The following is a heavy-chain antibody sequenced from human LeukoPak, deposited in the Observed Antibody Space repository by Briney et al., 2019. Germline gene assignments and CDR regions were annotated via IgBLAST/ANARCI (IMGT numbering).Heavy chain of an antibody. CDR3: ARDTRRQSSSGYYLMDAFDI. Sequence: SVKVSCKASGGTFRSYAISWVRQAPGQGLEWMGRIIPIFGTRNYAQKFQGRVMIITDESTSTAYMELSSLRSEDTAVYYCARDTRRQSSSGYYLMDAFDIWGQGTMVTVSS. V-gene: IGHV1-69*05. D-gene: IGHD3-22*01. CDR1: GGTFRSYA. J-gene: IGHJ3*02. CDR2: IIPIFGTR.